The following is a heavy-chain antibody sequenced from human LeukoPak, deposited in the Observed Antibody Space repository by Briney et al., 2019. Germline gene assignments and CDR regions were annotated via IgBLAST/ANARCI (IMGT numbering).Heavy chain of an antibody. V-gene: IGHV1-69*13. CDR3: ASVVTSDVYYYYGMDV. D-gene: IGHD4-11*01. CDR1: GGTFSSYA. CDR2: IIPIFGTA. J-gene: IGHJ6*02. Sequence: SVKVSCKASGGTFSSYAISWVRQAPGQGLEWMGGIIPIFGTANYAQKFQGRVTITADESTSTAYMELSSLRSEDTAVYYCASVVTSDVYYYYGMDVWGQGTTVTVSS.